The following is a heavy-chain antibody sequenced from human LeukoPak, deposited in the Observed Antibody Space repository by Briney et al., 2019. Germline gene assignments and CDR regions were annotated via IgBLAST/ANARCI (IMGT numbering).Heavy chain of an antibody. V-gene: IGHV1-18*01. CDR3: ARDESRGPYYFDN. CDR1: GGTFSSYA. Sequence: ASVKVSCKASGGTFSSYAISWVRQAPGQGLEWMGWISAYNGNTKYAQNLQGRVTLTTDTSTSTAYMELRSLRSDDTAVYYCARDESRGPYYFDNWGQGTLVTVSS. J-gene: IGHJ4*02. CDR2: ISAYNGNT.